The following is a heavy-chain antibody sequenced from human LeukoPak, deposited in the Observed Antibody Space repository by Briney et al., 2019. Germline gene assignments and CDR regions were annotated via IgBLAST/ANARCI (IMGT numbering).Heavy chain of an antibody. CDR1: GDSVASNNGA. D-gene: IGHD6-19*01. CDR3: ARDLVTSGWYTFDY. CDR2: TYYRSKWYN. Sequence: SQTLSLTCALSGDSVASNNGAWNWLRQSPSRGLEWLGSTYYRSKWYNDYAMPMKGRISINPDTSKNQFSLQVNSVTPEDTAIYYCARDLVTSGWYTFDYWGQGTLVTVSS. V-gene: IGHV6-1*01. J-gene: IGHJ4*02.